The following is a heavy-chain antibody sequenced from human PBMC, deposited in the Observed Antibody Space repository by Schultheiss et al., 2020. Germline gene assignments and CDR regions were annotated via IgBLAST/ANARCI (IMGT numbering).Heavy chain of an antibody. V-gene: IGHV3-23*01. CDR2: IDVSDYNT. J-gene: IGHJ5*02. D-gene: IGHD6-6*01. CDR1: GFTFSSYA. CDR3: AKDSHYTPPSIAAPYNWFDP. Sequence: GGSLRLSCAASGFTFSSYAMSWVRQAPGKGLEWVSNIDVSDYNTYYVDSVKGRFTVSRDNSKNTLFLQMNSLRAEDTAIYYCAKDSHYTPPSIAAPYNWFDPWGQGTLVTVSS.